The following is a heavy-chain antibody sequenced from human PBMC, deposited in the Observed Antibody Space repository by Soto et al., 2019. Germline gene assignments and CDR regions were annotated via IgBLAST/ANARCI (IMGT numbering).Heavy chain of an antibody. CDR2: ISYDGSNK. CDR3: AKDYGGYDSFTFFDY. Sequence: GGSLRLSCAASGFTFSSYGMHWVRQAPGKGLEWVAVISYDGSNKYYADSVKGRFTISRDNSKNTLYLQMNSLRAEDTAVYYCAKDYGGYDSFTFFDYWGQGTLVTVSS. J-gene: IGHJ4*02. D-gene: IGHD5-12*01. CDR1: GFTFSSYG. V-gene: IGHV3-30*18.